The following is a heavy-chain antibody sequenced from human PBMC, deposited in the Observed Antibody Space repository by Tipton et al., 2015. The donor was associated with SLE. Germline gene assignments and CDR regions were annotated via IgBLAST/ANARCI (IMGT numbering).Heavy chain of an antibody. CDR1: GGSINVYY. V-gene: IGHV4-59*12. CDR2: IIYSGNT. Sequence: TLSLTCSVSGGSINVYYWSWVRQPPGKGLEWIASIIYSGNTYYNPSLKSRVTISVDTSKNQFSLNLSSVTAADTALYYCARTTAGFDFWGQGMLVTVSS. J-gene: IGHJ4*02. CDR3: ARTTAGFDF. D-gene: IGHD1-1*01.